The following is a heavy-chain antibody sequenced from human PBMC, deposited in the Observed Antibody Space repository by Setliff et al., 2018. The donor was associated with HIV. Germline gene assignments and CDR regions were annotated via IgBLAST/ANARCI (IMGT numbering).Heavy chain of an antibody. D-gene: IGHD1-26*01. V-gene: IGHV1-2*06. CDR3: ATKYSGSYLGPYYFDY. Sequence: ASVKVSCKASGYTFTDYYMQWVRQAPGQGLEWMGRINPDSGGANYAQKFQGRVTMTRDTSISTAYMELSSLRSDDTAVYYCATKYSGSYLGPYYFDYWGQGTLVTVSS. CDR1: GYTFTDYY. CDR2: INPDSGGA. J-gene: IGHJ4*02.